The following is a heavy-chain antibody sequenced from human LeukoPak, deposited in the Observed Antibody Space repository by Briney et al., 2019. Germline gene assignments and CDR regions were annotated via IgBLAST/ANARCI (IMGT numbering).Heavy chain of an antibody. J-gene: IGHJ6*04. D-gene: IGHD2-2*01. V-gene: IGHV3-21*01. CDR2: ISSSSSYI. Sequence: GGSLRLSCAASGFTFSSYSMNWVRQAPGKGLEWVSSISSSSSYIYYADSVKGRFTISRDNAKNSPYLQMNSLRAEDTAVYYCAAISSTKMDVWGKGTTVTVSS. CDR1: GFTFSSYS. CDR3: AAISSTKMDV.